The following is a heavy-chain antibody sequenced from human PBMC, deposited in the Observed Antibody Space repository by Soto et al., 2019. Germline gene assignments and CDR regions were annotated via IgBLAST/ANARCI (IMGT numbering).Heavy chain of an antibody. V-gene: IGHV4-34*01. D-gene: IGHD7-27*01. CDR3: ARGWGRIFDY. CDR2: INHSGST. Sequence: QVQLQQWGAGLLKPSETLSLTCAVYGGSFSGYYWNWIRQPPGKGLEWIGEINHSGSTNYNPSLKSRVTLSVDTSKNQFSLKLSSVTAADMAVYYCARGWGRIFDYWGQGTLVTVSS. CDR1: GGSFSGYY. J-gene: IGHJ4*02.